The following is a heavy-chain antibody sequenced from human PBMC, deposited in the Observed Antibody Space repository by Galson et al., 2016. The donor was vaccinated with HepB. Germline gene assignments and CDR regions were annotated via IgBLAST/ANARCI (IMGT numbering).Heavy chain of an antibody. CDR2: IYYSGST. CDR3: ARHYPAGNWIISIDY. CDR1: GGSISSGTYF. J-gene: IGHJ4*02. Sequence: ETLSLTCTVSGGSISSGTYFWGWIRRPPGKGLEWIGSIYYSGSTYYNPSLKSQVTISVDTSKDQFSLNLSSVTAADTAIYYCARHYPAGNWIISIDYWGQGTLVTVSS. V-gene: IGHV4-39*01. D-gene: IGHD1-1*01.